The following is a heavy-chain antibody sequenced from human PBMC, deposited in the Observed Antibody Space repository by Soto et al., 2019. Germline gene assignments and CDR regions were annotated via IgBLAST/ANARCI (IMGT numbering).Heavy chain of an antibody. Sequence: QVQLQESGPGLVKPSETLSLTCTVSGGSISSYYWSWIRQPPGKGLEWIGFIFYSGSTSYNPSLESRVTLSIDTSEYQYSLKLTSVTAADTAVYYCASMIGDPVLSFDSWGQGTRVAVSS. D-gene: IGHD3-10*02. CDR2: IFYSGST. CDR1: GGSISSYY. CDR3: ASMIGDPVLSFDS. V-gene: IGHV4-59*01. J-gene: IGHJ5*01.